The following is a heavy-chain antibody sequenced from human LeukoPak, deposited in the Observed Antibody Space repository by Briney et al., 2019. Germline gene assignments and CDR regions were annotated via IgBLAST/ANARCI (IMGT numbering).Heavy chain of an antibody. J-gene: IGHJ4*02. Sequence: GASVKVSCKASGGTFSSYGISWVRQAPGQGLEWMGWINTYNGDTNYIQKFQGRVTVTTDTSTTTAYMELRSLRSDDTAVYYCARRGLDYWGQGTLVTVSS. CDR3: ARRGLDY. V-gene: IGHV1-18*01. CDR2: INTYNGDT. D-gene: IGHD3-16*01. CDR1: GGTFSSYG.